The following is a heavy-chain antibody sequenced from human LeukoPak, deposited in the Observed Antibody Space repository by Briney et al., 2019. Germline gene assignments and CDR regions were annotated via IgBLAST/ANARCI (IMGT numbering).Heavy chain of an antibody. CDR3: ARSASRDSGWYTGY. Sequence: HPGGSLRLSCAASGFTFSSYSMNWVRQAPGKGLEWVAFISYDGSIKFHADSVKGRFTISRDNSKNTLYLQMSSLRTEDTALYYCARSASRDSGWYTGYWGQGTLVTVSS. J-gene: IGHJ4*02. V-gene: IGHV3-30*03. CDR1: GFTFSSYS. D-gene: IGHD6-19*01. CDR2: ISYDGSIK.